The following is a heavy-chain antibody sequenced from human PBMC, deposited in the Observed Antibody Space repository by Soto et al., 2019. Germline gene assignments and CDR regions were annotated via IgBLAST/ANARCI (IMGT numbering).Heavy chain of an antibody. J-gene: IGHJ4*02. CDR1: GDSISSNGYY. D-gene: IGHD3-22*01. CDR3: ARRHYYDSSGLYGLGYFDY. CDR2: IHYSGST. V-gene: IGHV4-31*03. Sequence: PSETLSLTCTVSGDSISSNGYYWSWIRQHPGKGLEWIGYIHYSGSTYYNPSLKSRLTISLDTSKKQFSLKLSSVTAADTAVYYCARRHYYDSSGLYGLGYFDYWGQGTLVTVSS.